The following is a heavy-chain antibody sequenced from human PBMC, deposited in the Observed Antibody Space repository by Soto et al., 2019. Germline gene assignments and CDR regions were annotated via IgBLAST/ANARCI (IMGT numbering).Heavy chain of an antibody. D-gene: IGHD2-8*01. CDR3: AGVYCTNGVCYPDY. CDR1: GGSISSYY. J-gene: IGHJ4*02. CDR2: IYYSGST. V-gene: IGHV4-59*01. Sequence: SETLSLTCTVSGGSISSYYWSWIRQPPGKGLEWIGYIYYSGSTNYNPSLKSRVTISVDTSKNQFSLKLSSVTAADTAVYYCAGVYCTNGVCYPDYWGQGTLVTVSS.